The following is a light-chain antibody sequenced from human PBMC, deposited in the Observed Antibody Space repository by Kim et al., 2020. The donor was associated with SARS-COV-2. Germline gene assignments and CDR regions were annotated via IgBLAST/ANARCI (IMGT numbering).Light chain of an antibody. V-gene: IGKV1-16*02. CDR1: QGISQY. Sequence: ASIGDTVTSTCRASQGISQYLDWFRQKPGKAPESLIYAASSLESGVPSKVSGHGSGTDFTLTITGLQPEDSATYFCQQYYSYPITFGQGTRLEIK. CDR3: QQYYSYPIT. J-gene: IGKJ5*01. CDR2: AAS.